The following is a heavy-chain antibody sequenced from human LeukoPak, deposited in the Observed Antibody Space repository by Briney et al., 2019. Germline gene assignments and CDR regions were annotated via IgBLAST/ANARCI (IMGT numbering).Heavy chain of an antibody. J-gene: IGHJ4*02. CDR3: ARHCSGGTCYSDFDY. D-gene: IGHD2-15*01. CDR1: GGSISSSGYY. Sequence: SETLSLTCTVSGGSISSSGYYWGWMRQPPGKGLEWIGSIFYTGSTYYNPSLKSRVTISVDTSKNQFSLKLNSVTAADTAVYYCARHCSGGTCYSDFDYWGQGTLVTVSS. V-gene: IGHV4-39*01. CDR2: IFYTGST.